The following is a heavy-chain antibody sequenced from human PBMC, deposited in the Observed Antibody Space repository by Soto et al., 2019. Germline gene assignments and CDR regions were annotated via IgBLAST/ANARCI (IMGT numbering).Heavy chain of an antibody. CDR1: GFTFSRYW. D-gene: IGHD5-18*01. CDR3: ARGDTPMITGMDSFDI. V-gene: IGHV3-7*01. Sequence: GGSLRLSCAVSGFTFSRYWMNWVRQAPGKGLEWVANIKQDGTEKNYVDSVKGRFTISRDNARNSLYLQMDSLRAEDTAVYFCARGDTPMITGMDSFDIWGQGTMVT. CDR2: IKQDGTEK. J-gene: IGHJ3*02.